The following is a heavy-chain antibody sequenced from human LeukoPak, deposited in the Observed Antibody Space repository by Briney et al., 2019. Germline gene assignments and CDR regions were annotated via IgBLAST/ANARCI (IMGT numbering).Heavy chain of an antibody. J-gene: IGHJ4*02. D-gene: IGHD2-8*01. Sequence: GGSLRLSCAASGFAFSSSSMTWVRQAPGKGLEWVANIKADGSETLYVDSVKGRFTISRDNAKNSVFLQMNSLRVEDTAVYFCDRVYVWGQGTMVTVSS. CDR2: IKADGSET. CDR3: DRVYV. CDR1: GFAFSSSS. V-gene: IGHV3-7*04.